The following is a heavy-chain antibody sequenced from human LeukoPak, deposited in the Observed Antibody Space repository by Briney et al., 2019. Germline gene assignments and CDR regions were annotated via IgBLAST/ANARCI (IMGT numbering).Heavy chain of an antibody. CDR2: ISYDGSNK. CDR1: GFTFSSYA. D-gene: IGHD6-19*01. J-gene: IGHJ4*02. Sequence: GRSLRLSCAASGFTFSSYAMHWVPQDPGKGLEWLAVISYDGSNKYYADSVKGRFTISRDNSKNTLYLQMNSLRAEDTAVYYCASQDIAVAGNYYFDYWGQGTLVTVSS. CDR3: ASQDIAVAGNYYFDY. V-gene: IGHV3-30-3*01.